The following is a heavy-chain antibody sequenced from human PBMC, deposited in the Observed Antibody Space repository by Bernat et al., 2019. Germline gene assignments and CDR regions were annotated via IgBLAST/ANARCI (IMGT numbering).Heavy chain of an antibody. D-gene: IGHD2-2*01. CDR3: AREGVPAAIGFGDKYFQH. CDR2: ISYDGSNK. V-gene: IGHV3-30-3*01. J-gene: IGHJ1*01. Sequence: QVQLVESGGGVVQPGRSLRLSCAASGFTFSSYAMHWVRQAPGKGLEWVAVISYDGSNKYYADSVKGRFTISRDNSKNTLYLQMNSLRAEDTAVYYCAREGVPAAIGFGDKYFQHWGQGTLVTVSS. CDR1: GFTFSSYA.